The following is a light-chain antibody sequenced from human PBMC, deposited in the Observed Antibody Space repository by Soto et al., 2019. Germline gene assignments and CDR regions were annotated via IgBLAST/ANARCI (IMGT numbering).Light chain of an antibody. CDR2: DVS. Sequence: QSALTQPASVSGSPGQSIAISCTGTSSDVGGYNYVSWYQQHPGKTPNLMIYDVSNRPSGVSNPFSESKSGNTASLTLSCLQAEDDDDYYCYSYASSNTRVFGEGTKLTVL. J-gene: IGLJ3*02. CDR1: SSDVGGYNY. V-gene: IGLV2-14*01. CDR3: YSYASSNTRV.